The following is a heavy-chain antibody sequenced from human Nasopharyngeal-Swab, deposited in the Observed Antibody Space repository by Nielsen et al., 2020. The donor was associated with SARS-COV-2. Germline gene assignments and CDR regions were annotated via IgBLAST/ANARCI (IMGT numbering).Heavy chain of an antibody. Sequence: GGSLRLSCAASGFTFSDYYMSWIRQAPGKGLEWVSYISSSGSTIYYADSVKGRFTISRDNAKNSLYLQMNSLRAEDTAVYYCARRIQLFEAWDWFDPWGQGTLVTVSS. D-gene: IGHD5-18*01. J-gene: IGHJ5*02. CDR3: ARRIQLFEAWDWFDP. V-gene: IGHV3-11*01. CDR2: ISSSGSTI. CDR1: GFTFSDYY.